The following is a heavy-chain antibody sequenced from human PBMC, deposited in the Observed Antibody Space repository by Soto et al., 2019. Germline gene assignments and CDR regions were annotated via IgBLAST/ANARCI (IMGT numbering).Heavy chain of an antibody. Sequence: QVQLQESGPGLVKPSQTLSLTCTVSGGSISSGGYYWSWIRQHPGKGLEWIGYIYYSGSTYYNPSLRSRVTISVYTSKNQCSLKLSSLTAADTAVYYCARHLGRVHSWAKCYSYYYMDVWGKGTTVTVSS. CDR1: GGSISSGGYY. V-gene: IGHV4-31*03. CDR2: IYYSGST. J-gene: IGHJ6*03. CDR3: ARHLGRVHSWAKCYSYYYMDV. D-gene: IGHD6-13*01.